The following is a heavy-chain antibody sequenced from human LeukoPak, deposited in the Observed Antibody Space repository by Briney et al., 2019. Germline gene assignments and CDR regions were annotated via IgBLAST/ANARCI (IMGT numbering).Heavy chain of an antibody. Sequence: GGSLRLSCAASGFTFSRYGMHWVRQAPDKGLEWVAVISYDGSNRYYADSVKGRFTISRGNSKNTLYLQMNSLRAEDTAVYYCAKHLSPYPLWPKPDYWGEGTLVTVSS. J-gene: IGHJ4*02. V-gene: IGHV3-30*18. CDR1: GFTFSRYG. CDR3: AKHLSPYPLWPKPDY. D-gene: IGHD3-10*01. CDR2: ISYDGSNR.